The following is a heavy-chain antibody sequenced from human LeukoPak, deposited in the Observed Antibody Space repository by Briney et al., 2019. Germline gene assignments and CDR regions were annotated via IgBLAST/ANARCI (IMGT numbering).Heavy chain of an antibody. Sequence: GGSLRLSCAASGFTFSSYSMNWVRQAPGKGLEWVSSISSSSSYIYYADSVKGRFTISRDNSKNSLYLQMNSLRAEDTAVYYCARELYDFWRGYYTGWCDPWGQGTLGTVSS. V-gene: IGHV3-21*01. D-gene: IGHD3-3*01. CDR1: GFTFSSYS. CDR2: ISSSSSYI. J-gene: IGHJ5*02. CDR3: ARELYDFWRGYYTGWCDP.